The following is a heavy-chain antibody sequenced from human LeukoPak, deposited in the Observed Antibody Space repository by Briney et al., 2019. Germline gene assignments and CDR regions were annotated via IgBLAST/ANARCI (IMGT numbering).Heavy chain of an antibody. CDR1: GFTFGDYA. CDR3: ARAPSGYSYGRFDY. CDR2: IYYSGST. D-gene: IGHD5-18*01. V-gene: IGHV4-59*01. Sequence: GSLRLSCTASGFTFGDYAMSWFRQAPGKGLEWIGYIYYSGSTNYNPSLKSRVTISVDTSKNQFSLKLSSVTAADTAVYYCARAPSGYSYGRFDYWGQGTLVTVSS. J-gene: IGHJ4*02.